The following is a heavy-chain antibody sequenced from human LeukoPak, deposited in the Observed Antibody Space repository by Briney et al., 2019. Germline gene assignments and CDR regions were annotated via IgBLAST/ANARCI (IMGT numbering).Heavy chain of an antibody. J-gene: IGHJ6*03. CDR1: GGSISSYY. CDR2: IYTSGST. Sequence: SETLSLTCTVSGGSISSYYWSWIRQPAGKGLEWIGRIYTSGSTNYNPSLKSRVTMSVDTSKNQFSLKLSSVTAADTAVYYCARADRGSSSPLFHYYYMDVWGRGTTVTVSS. CDR3: ARADRGSSSPLFHYYYMDV. V-gene: IGHV4-4*07. D-gene: IGHD6-6*01.